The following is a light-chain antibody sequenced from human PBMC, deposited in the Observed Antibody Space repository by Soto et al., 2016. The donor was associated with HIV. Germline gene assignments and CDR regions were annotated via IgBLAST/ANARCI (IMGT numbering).Light chain of an antibody. V-gene: IGLV3-21*03. CDR1: NVGSKS. Sequence: SYELTQPPSVSVAPGKTARITCGGTNVGSKSVHWYQQKPGQAPVLVVYDDSHRPSGIPERFSGSNSGNTATLTITRVEAGDEADYYCQVWDSSSAHPVFGGGTKLTVL. CDR3: QVWDSSSAHPV. CDR2: DDS. J-gene: IGLJ2*01.